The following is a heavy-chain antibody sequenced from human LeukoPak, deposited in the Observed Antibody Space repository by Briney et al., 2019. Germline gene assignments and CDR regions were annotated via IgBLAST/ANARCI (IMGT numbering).Heavy chain of an antibody. D-gene: IGHD2-2*01. Sequence: ASVKVSCKASGYTSTSYDINWVRQATGQGLEWMGWMNPNSGNTGYAQKFQGRVTMTRNTSISTAYMELSSLRSEDTAVYYCTKGARAHYADVWGKGTTVTVSS. CDR3: TKGARAHYADV. J-gene: IGHJ6*04. V-gene: IGHV1-8*01. CDR2: MNPNSGNT. CDR1: GYTSTSYD.